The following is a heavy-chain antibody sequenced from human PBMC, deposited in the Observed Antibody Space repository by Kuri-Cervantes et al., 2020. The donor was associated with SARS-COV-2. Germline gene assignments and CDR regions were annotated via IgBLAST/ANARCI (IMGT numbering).Heavy chain of an antibody. Sequence: PGGSLRLSCAASGFSFSNFAMSWVRQPPGKGLQWVSALNGRGGDIQYADAVKGRFTTSRDNSRNTLYLQMNSLTAEDTAIYYCAKYYYGSGTQYALDSWGQGTLVTVSS. CDR1: GFSFSNFA. D-gene: IGHD3-10*01. CDR2: LNGRGGDI. CDR3: AKYYYGSGTQYALDS. V-gene: IGHV3-23*01. J-gene: IGHJ4*02.